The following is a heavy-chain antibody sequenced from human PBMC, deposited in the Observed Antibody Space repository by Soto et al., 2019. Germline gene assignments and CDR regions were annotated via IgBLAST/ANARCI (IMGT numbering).Heavy chain of an antibody. CDR2: IDPSGKT. V-gene: IGHV4-4*07. D-gene: IGHD7-27*01. J-gene: IGHJ3*01. CDR3: AKDESGAADV. Sequence: SETLSLTCTVFGDSVRSYYWNWIRQPAGEGLEWIGRIDPSGKTNYIPSLKSRITMSVDTSKNQISLNLNFVTAADTAVYFCAKDESGAADVWGPGRMVTVSS. CDR1: GDSVRSYY.